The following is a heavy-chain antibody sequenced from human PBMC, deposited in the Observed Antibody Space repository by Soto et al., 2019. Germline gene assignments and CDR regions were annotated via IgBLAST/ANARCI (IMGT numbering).Heavy chain of an antibody. CDR3: ARAWLERGTYFGWYFEI. V-gene: IGHV3-23*01. CDR1: GFTLSTYA. D-gene: IGHD6-19*01. J-gene: IGHJ2*01. Sequence: EVQLLESGGGLVQPGGSLRLSCAASGFTLSTYAMSWVRQAPGKGLEWVSTISGSGGSTFHAEPVKCRFTSSRDNSKNTLFLQMDSLRAEDTAVYYCARAWLERGTYFGWYFEIWGRGTLVTVSS. CDR2: ISGSGGST.